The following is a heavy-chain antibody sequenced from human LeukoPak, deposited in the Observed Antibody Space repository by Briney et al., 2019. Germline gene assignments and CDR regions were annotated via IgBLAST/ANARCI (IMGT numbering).Heavy chain of an antibody. CDR2: ITGSGGT. V-gene: IGHV3-23*01. D-gene: IGHD3-22*01. Sequence: GGSLRLSCAASGFTFSSYAMSWVRQAPGKGLEWVSGITGSGGTYYADSVKGRFTIFRDNSKNTLYLQMNSLRAEDTAAYYCAKDYTSRYYYDSSGFWQTGYFDYWGQGTLVTVSS. CDR1: GFTFSSYA. J-gene: IGHJ4*02. CDR3: AKDYTSRYYYDSSGFWQTGYFDY.